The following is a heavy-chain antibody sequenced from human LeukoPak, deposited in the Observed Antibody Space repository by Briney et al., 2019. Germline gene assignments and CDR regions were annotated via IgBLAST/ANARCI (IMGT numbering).Heavy chain of an antibody. D-gene: IGHD1-14*01. V-gene: IGHV3-20*04. CDR3: ARADNFDS. CDR2: INWNSGST. J-gene: IGHJ5*01. Sequence: GGSLRLSCAASGFTFDDSVMSWVRQAPGKGLEWVSGINWNSGSTGYADSVKGRFTISRDNAKNSLYLQMNSLRAEDTAVYYCARADNFDSWGQGTLVTVSS. CDR1: GFTFDDSV.